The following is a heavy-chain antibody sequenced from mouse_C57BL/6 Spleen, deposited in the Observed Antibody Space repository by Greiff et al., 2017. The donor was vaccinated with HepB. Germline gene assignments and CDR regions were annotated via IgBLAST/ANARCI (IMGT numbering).Heavy chain of an antibody. Sequence: QVQLQQPGAELVRPGSSVKLSCKASGYTFTSYWMHWVKQRPIQGLEWIGNIDPSDSETHYNQKFKDKATLTVDKSSSTAYMQLSSLTSEDSAVYCCARVGLITRERYFDVWGTGTTVTVSS. CDR1: GYTFTSYW. CDR3: ARVGLITRERYFDV. CDR2: IDPSDSET. V-gene: IGHV1-52*01. J-gene: IGHJ1*03. D-gene: IGHD2-4*01.